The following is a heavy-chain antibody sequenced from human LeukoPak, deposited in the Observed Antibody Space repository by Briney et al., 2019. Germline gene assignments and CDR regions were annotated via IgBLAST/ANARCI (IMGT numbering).Heavy chain of an antibody. D-gene: IGHD6-13*01. Sequence: SETLSLTCAVYGGSFSGCYWSWIRQPPGKGLEWIGEINHSGSTNYNPSLKSRVTISVDTSKNQFSLKLSSVTAADTAVYYCARGGADSYSSSWYYFDYWGQGTLVTVSS. CDR2: INHSGST. CDR1: GGSFSGCY. J-gene: IGHJ4*02. V-gene: IGHV4-34*01. CDR3: ARGGADSYSSSWYYFDY.